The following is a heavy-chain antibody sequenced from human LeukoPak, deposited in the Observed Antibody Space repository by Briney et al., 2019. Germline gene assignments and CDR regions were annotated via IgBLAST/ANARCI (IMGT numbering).Heavy chain of an antibody. D-gene: IGHD6-19*01. V-gene: IGHV3-30*05. CDR3: AREYSSGWYFDY. Sequence: GGSLRLSCAASGFDFSSNWMHWVRQAPGKGLEWVAVISYDGSNKYYADSVKGRFTISRDNSKNTLYLQMNSLRAEGTAVYYCAREYSSGWYFDYWGQGTLVTVSS. CDR2: ISYDGSNK. CDR1: GFDFSSNW. J-gene: IGHJ4*02.